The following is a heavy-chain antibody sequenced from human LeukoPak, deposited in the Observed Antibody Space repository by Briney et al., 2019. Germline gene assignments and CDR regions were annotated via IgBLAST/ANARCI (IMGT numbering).Heavy chain of an antibody. CDR2: ISGSGGST. CDR1: GFTFSSYA. J-gene: IGHJ1*01. Sequence: GGSLRLSCAASGFTFSSYAMSWVRQAPGKGLEWVSAISGSGGSTYYADSVKGRFTISRDNSNNTLYLQMNSLRAEDTAVYYCAKAPLRCSSTSCYSEFQHWGQGTLVTVSS. CDR3: AKAPLRCSSTSCYSEFQH. D-gene: IGHD2-2*01. V-gene: IGHV3-23*01.